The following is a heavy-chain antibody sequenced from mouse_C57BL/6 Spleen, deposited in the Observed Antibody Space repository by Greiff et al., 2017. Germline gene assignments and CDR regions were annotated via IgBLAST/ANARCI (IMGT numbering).Heavy chain of an antibody. CDR2: IYWDDDK. J-gene: IGHJ1*03. D-gene: IGHD1-3*01. CDR3: ARSYNYWYFDV. V-gene: IGHV8-12*01. CDR1: GFSLSTSGMG. Sequence: QVTLKESGPGILQSSQTLSLTCSFSGFSLSTSGMGVSWIRQPSGKGLEWLAHIYWDDDKRYNPSLKSLLTISTDTSRNQVFLKITSVDTADTATDYCARSYNYWYFDVWGTGTTVTVSS.